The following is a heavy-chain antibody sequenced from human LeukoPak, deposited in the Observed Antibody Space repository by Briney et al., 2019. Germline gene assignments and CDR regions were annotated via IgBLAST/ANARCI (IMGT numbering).Heavy chain of an antibody. D-gene: IGHD6-13*01. CDR2: ISSSSSYI. CDR1: GFTFSSYS. CDR3: ARGPAPAAGPDY. V-gene: IGHV3-21*01. J-gene: IGHJ4*02. Sequence: GGSLRLSCAASGFTFSSYSMNWVRQAPGKGLEWVSSISSSSSYIYYADSVKGRFTISRDNAKNSLYLQMNSLRAEDTAVYYCARGPAPAAGPDYWGQGTLVTVSS.